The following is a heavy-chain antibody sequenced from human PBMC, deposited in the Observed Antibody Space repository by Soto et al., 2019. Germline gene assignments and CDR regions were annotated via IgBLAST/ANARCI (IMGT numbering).Heavy chain of an antibody. Sequence: SVKVSCKASGYTFTSYGISWVRQASGQGLEWMGGIIPIFGTANYAQKFQGRVTITADESTSTAYMELSSLRSEDTAVYYCATTYYYDSSGYSEPRYYYYGMDVWGQGTTVTVSS. CDR3: ATTYYYDSSGYSEPRYYYYGMDV. D-gene: IGHD3-22*01. CDR1: GYTFTSYG. J-gene: IGHJ6*02. V-gene: IGHV1-69*13. CDR2: IIPIFGTA.